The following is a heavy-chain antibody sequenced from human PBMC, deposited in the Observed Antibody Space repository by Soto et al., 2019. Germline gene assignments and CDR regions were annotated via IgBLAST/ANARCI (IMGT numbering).Heavy chain of an antibody. CDR3: ARGEVVTPDY. CDR1: GGSVSSGSYY. Sequence: QVQLQESGPGLVKPSETLSLTCTVSGGSVSSGSYYWSWIRQPPGKGLEWIGYIYYSGSTNYNPSLKSRVTISVDTSKNQFYLKLSSVTAADTAVYYCARGEVVTPDYWGQGTLVTVSS. D-gene: IGHD2-21*02. V-gene: IGHV4-61*01. CDR2: IYYSGST. J-gene: IGHJ4*02.